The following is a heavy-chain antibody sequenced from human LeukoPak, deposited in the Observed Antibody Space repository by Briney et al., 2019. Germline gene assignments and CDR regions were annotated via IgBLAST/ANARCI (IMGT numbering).Heavy chain of an antibody. CDR1: GFTFSSYS. V-gene: IGHV3-21*01. CDR2: ISSSSSYI. J-gene: IGHJ6*04. D-gene: IGHD3-9*01. Sequence: GSLRLSCAASGFTFSSYSMNWVRQAPGKGLEWVSSISSSSSYIYYADSVKGRFTISRDNAKNSLYLQMNSLRAEDTAVYYCARDPDIDILTGYYISGMDVWGKGTTVTISS. CDR3: ARDPDIDILTGYYISGMDV.